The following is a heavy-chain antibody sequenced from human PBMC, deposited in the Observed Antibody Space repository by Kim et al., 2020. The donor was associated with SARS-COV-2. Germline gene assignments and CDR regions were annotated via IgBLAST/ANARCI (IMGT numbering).Heavy chain of an antibody. Sequence: GESLKISCKGSGYSFTSYWIGWVRQMPGKGLEWMGIIYPGDSDTRYSPSFQGQVTISADKSISTAYLQWSSLKASDTAMYYCATTTAAGSNAPLGSFDYWGQGTLVTVSS. CDR2: IYPGDSDT. D-gene: IGHD6-13*01. CDR3: ATTTAAGSNAPLGSFDY. J-gene: IGHJ4*02. V-gene: IGHV5-51*01. CDR1: GYSFTSYW.